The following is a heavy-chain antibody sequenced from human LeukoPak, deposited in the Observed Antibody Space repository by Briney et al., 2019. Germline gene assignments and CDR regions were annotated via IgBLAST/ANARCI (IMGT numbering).Heavy chain of an antibody. CDR2: LYYSGST. J-gene: IGHJ4*02. D-gene: IGHD5-12*01. CDR1: GDSISSRSYY. V-gene: IGHV4-39*01. CDR3: AAGGYDYDY. Sequence: SETLSLTCTVSGDSISSRSYYWGWIRQPPGKGLEWIGSLYYSGSTYYNPSLKSRVTISVGTSKNQFSLKLSSVTAADTAVYYCAAGGYDYDYWGQGTLVTVSS.